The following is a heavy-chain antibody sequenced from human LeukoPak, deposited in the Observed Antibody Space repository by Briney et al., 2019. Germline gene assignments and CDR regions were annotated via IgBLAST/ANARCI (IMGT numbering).Heavy chain of an antibody. J-gene: IGHJ4*02. V-gene: IGHV3-30*04. Sequence: GSLRLSCVASGYTFMNYAMHWVRQAPGRGLEWVAIISYDVSNKYYADSVKGRFTISRDNSKKTPYLQMNSLRAEDTAVYSCARDSGGLYDNSGYYTGQECGYWGLGTLVTVSS. CDR3: ARDSGGLYDNSGYYTGQECGY. CDR1: GYTFMNYA. CDR2: ISYDVSNK. D-gene: IGHD3-22*01.